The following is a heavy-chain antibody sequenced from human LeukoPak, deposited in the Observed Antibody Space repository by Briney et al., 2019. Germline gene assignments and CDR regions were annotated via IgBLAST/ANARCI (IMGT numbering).Heavy chain of an antibody. D-gene: IGHD2-21*02. CDR3: ARDLGGDMDY. V-gene: IGHV3-11*01. J-gene: IGHJ4*02. Sequence: GGSLRLSCAASGFTFSDYYMSWIRQAPGKGLEWVSYISAGGSSIYYEDSVKGRFTISRDNVKNSLYLQMNSLRAEDTAVYYCARDLGGDMDYWGQGTLVTVSS. CDR2: ISAGGSSI. CDR1: GFTFSDYY.